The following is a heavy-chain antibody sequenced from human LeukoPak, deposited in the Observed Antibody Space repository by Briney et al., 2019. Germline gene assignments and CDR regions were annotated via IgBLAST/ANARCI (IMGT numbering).Heavy chain of an antibody. D-gene: IGHD3-3*01. Sequence: SETLSLTCNVSGGPITSDYWSWIRQPPGKGLEWIGYIYASGKTNSNPSLRGRVTISIDTSKNQFSLKLHSVTAADTAIYYCARSLTIFGVVPFDYWGQGTLVAVSS. V-gene: IGHV4-4*08. J-gene: IGHJ4*02. CDR2: IYASGKT. CDR3: ARSLTIFGVVPFDY. CDR1: GGPITSDY.